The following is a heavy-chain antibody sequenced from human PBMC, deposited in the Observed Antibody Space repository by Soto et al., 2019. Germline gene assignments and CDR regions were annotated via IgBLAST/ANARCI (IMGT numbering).Heavy chain of an antibody. CDR1: GIDFSNYA. J-gene: IGHJ4*02. CDR2: SSTSGRST. D-gene: IGHD3-9*01. CDR3: AKDGNWLDVFLDL. V-gene: IGHV3-23*01. Sequence: GGSLRLSCVVSGIDFSNYAMTWVRQAPGKGLEWVALSSTSGRSTYHADSVRGRFTISRDNSKNTLYLHMTNLRAEDTAVYYCAKDGNWLDVFLDLWGQGTPVTVSS.